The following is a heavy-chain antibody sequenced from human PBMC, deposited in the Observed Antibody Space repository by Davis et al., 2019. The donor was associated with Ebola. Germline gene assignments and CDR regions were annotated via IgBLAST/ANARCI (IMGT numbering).Heavy chain of an antibody. D-gene: IGHD2-2*02. CDR1: GGTFSSYA. CDR2: IIPIFSTA. Sequence: SVKVSCKASGGTFSSYAISWVRQAPGQGLEWMGGIIPIFSTANYAQKFQGRVTITADESTSTAYMELSSLRSEDTAVYYCARDDCSSTSCYTGTTLGHAFDIWGQGTMVTVSS. J-gene: IGHJ3*02. CDR3: ARDDCSSTSCYTGTTLGHAFDI. V-gene: IGHV1-69*13.